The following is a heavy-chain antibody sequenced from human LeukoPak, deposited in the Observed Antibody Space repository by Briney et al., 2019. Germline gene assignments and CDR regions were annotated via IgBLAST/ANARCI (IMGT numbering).Heavy chain of an antibody. CDR1: GGSISNYY. CDR3: ARISPTSGTYWGNLYYNMDV. J-gene: IGHJ6*03. V-gene: IGHV4-59*01. Sequence: PSETLSLTCTVSGGSISNYYWTWLRHPPGKGLEWIGCIYFTGTTNYNPSPKSRVTISLDTSNNQFSLKLTSVTAADTAVYYCARISPTSGTYWGNLYYNMDVWGKGTTVTVSS. CDR2: IYFTGTT. D-gene: IGHD1-26*01.